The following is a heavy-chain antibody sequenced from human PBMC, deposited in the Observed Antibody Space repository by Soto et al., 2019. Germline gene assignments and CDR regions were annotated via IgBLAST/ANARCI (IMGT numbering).Heavy chain of an antibody. CDR1: GFTFSSYA. V-gene: IGHV3-23*01. Sequence: GGAQRLFSEASGFTFSSYAMSWVRQAPGKGLEWVSAISGSGGSTYYADSVKGRFTISRDNSKNTLYLQMNSLRAEDTAVYYCAKVIDSSGYTPYRYWAQGTLVTVSS. D-gene: IGHD3-22*01. CDR2: ISGSGGST. J-gene: IGHJ4*02. CDR3: AKVIDSSGYTPYRY.